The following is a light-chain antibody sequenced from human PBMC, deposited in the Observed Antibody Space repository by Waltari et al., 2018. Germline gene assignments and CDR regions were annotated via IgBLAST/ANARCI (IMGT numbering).Light chain of an antibody. CDR3: MQAKEFPRA. CDR1: RGLVHSNGNTY. Sequence: DIVMTQTPLSLPVTLGQPASISCRSSRGLVHSNGNTYLSWLQQHPGQPPRLLIYKVSNRVPGVPDRFSGSGAGTDFTLKISRVEAEDVGTYYCMQAKEFPRALGRGTKVEIK. CDR2: KVS. V-gene: IGKV2-24*01. J-gene: IGKJ1*01.